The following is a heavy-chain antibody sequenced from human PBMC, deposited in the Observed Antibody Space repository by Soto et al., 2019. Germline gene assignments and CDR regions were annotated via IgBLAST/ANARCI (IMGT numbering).Heavy chain of an antibody. CDR3: AREFPYYVSSDSYLDY. V-gene: IGHV4-59*12. D-gene: IGHD3-16*01. Sequence: PSETLSLTCTVSGASIRTFYWDWIRQPPGKGLEWIGSISDTGRTIYSPSLRRRVTPDTSKNQFSLHLNSVTPEDTAVYYCAREFPYYVSSDSYLDYWGQGALVTVSS. J-gene: IGHJ4*02. CDR2: ISDTGRT. CDR1: GASIRTFY.